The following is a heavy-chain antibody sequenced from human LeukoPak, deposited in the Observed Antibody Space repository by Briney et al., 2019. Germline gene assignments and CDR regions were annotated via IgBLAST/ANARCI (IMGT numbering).Heavy chain of an antibody. CDR1: GYTFTSYG. Sequence: ASVKVSCKASGYTFTSYGISWVRQAPGQGLEWMGWINPNSGGTNYAQKFQGRVTMTRDTSISTAYMELSRLRSDDTAVYYCAGPAISNYYYYGMDVWGQGTTVTVSS. CDR2: INPNSGGT. J-gene: IGHJ6*02. D-gene: IGHD2-2*02. CDR3: AGPAISNYYYYGMDV. V-gene: IGHV1-2*02.